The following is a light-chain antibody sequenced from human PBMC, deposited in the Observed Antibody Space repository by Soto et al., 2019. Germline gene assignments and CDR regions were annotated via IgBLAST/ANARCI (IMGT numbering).Light chain of an antibody. J-gene: IGLJ3*02. CDR3: AAWYDSLSGWV. V-gene: IGLV1-47*01. CDR2: RNN. CDR1: TSNIESNN. Sequence: QSVLAQPPSASGTPGQRVTISCSGSTSNIESNNVYWYQQFPGAAPKLLIYRNNQRPSRVSDRFSGSKSGTAASLAISGLRSEDDADYYCAAWYDSLSGWVFGGGTKVTVL.